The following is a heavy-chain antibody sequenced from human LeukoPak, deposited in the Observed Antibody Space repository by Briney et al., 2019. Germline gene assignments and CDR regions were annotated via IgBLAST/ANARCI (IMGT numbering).Heavy chain of an antibody. V-gene: IGHV3-74*01. Sequence: GGSLRLSCAASGFTFSSYSMNWVRQAPGKGLVWVSRINSDGSGTSYADSVKGRFTISRDNAKNTLYLQMNSLRAEDTAVYFCARDGYSYYMDVWGKGTTVTVSS. CDR1: GFTFSSYS. J-gene: IGHJ6*03. CDR2: INSDGSGT. CDR3: ARDGYSYYMDV.